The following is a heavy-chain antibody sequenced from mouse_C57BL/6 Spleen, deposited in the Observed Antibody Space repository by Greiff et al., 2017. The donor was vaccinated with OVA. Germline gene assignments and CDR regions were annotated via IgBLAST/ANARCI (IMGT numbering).Heavy chain of an antibody. V-gene: IGHV3-8*01. CDR3: ARSGDYDGFGFDY. CDR1: GYSITSDY. CDR2: ISSSGST. Sequence: EVQGVESGPGLEKPSQTLSLTCSVTGYSITSDYWNWIRKFPGNKLEYMGYISSSGSTYYNPSLKNRISITRDTSKNQYYLQLNSVTTEDTATYYCARSGDYDGFGFDYWGQGTTLTVSS. D-gene: IGHD2-4*01. J-gene: IGHJ2*01.